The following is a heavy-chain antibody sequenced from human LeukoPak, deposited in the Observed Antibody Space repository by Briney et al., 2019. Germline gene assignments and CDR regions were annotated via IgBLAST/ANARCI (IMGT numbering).Heavy chain of an antibody. CDR3: ARGVAAAGTCDY. J-gene: IGHJ4*02. CDR1: GYTFTGYY. CDR2: INPNSGGT. D-gene: IGHD6-13*01. Sequence: ASVKVSCKASGYTFTGYYMHWVRQAPGQGLEWMGWINPNSGGTNYAQKFQGWVTMARDTSISTAYMELSRLRSDDTAVYYCARGVAAAGTCDYWGQGTLVTVSS. V-gene: IGHV1-2*04.